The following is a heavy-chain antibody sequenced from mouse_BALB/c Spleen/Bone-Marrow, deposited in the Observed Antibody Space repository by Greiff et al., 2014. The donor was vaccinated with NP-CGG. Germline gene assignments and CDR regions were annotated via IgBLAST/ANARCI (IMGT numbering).Heavy chain of an antibody. CDR1: GFSLTSYG. Sequence: VQLQQSGPGLVAPSQSLSITCTVSGFSLTSYGVHWVRQPPGKGLEWLGVIWAGGSTNYNSALMSRLSISKDNSKSQVFLKRNSRQTDDTAMYYCARVYLWYFDVWGAGTTVTVSS. CDR2: IWAGGST. D-gene: IGHD2-3*01. V-gene: IGHV2-9*02. CDR3: ARVYLWYFDV. J-gene: IGHJ1*01.